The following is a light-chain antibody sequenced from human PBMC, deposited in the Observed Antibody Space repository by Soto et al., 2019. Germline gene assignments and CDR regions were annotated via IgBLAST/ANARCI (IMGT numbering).Light chain of an antibody. V-gene: IGKV1-39*01. CDR2: AAS. Sequence: DIQMTQYPSSLSASVGDRVTITCRANHSCSSYLHCYQQKPGKAPKLLIYAASSLQSGVPSRFSGSGSGTDFTLTISSLQPEDFATYYCQQSYSTPITFGQGTRLEIK. CDR3: QQSYSTPIT. CDR1: HSCSSY. J-gene: IGKJ5*01.